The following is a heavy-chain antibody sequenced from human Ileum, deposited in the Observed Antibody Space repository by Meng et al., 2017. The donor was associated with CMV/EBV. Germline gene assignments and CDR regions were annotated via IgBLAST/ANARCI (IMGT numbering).Heavy chain of an antibody. CDR3: ARVGYMHIAATSNFDY. D-gene: IGHD5-12*01. CDR1: GDSISISDYY. CDR2: MHSSGDT. V-gene: IGHV4-39*07. J-gene: IGHJ4*02. Sequence: HLQESAPGLVSPSETLSLTCTVSGDSISISDYYWAWIRQPPGKGLEWIASMHSSGDTYHNPSLKSRLTVSVDTSNKHFSLKLTSVTAADTAVYYCARVGYMHIAATSNFDYWGQGTLVTVSS.